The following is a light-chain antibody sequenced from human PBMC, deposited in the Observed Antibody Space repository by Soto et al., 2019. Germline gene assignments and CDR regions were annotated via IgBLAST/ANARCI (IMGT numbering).Light chain of an antibody. CDR3: AAWDDSLNGFVV. CDR1: SSNIGINT. J-gene: IGLJ1*01. Sequence: QSVLTQPPSASGTPGQRVSISCSGGSSNIGINTVNWYQQLPGAAPKLLIYRNDQRPSGVPDRFSGSRSGTSASLAIDGLQSEDEADYFCAAWDDSLNGFVVFGTGTKLTVL. V-gene: IGLV1-44*01. CDR2: RND.